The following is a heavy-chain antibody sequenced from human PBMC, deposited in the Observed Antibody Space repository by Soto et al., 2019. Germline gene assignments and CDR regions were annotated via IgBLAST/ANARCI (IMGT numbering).Heavy chain of an antibody. CDR2: ISSSGSTI. J-gene: IGHJ4*02. Sequence: VQLLEFGGGLVQPGGSLRLTCAATGFTFSNYAMSWIRQAPGKGLEWVSYISSSGSTIYYADSVKGRFTISRDNAKNSLYLQMNSLRAEDTAVYYCAREGYSSGWYDYWGQGTLVTVSS. CDR1: GFTFSNYA. D-gene: IGHD6-19*01. V-gene: IGHV3-11*01. CDR3: AREGYSSGWYDY.